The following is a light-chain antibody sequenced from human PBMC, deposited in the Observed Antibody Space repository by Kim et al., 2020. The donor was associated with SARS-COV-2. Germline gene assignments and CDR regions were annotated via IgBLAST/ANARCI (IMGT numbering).Light chain of an antibody. V-gene: IGKV1-17*02. Sequence: ASLGDRVTITCRAREGIKNDVGWYQQKPGKAPKCRIYAASNLQSGVPSRFRGRGAGTEFTLTVNNLQPEDFETHYCFQHNRYPRTFGQGAKVDIK. CDR1: EGIKND. J-gene: IGKJ1*01. CDR3: FQHNRYPRT. CDR2: AAS.